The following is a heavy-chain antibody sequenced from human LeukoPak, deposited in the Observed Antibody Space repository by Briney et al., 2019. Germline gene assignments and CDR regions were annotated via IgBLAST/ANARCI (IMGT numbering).Heavy chain of an antibody. CDR1: GYTFTGYY. CDR3: ARTLERFLEWSGNWFDP. D-gene: IGHD3-3*01. V-gene: IGHV1-2*06. Sequence: AAEKVSCKASGYTFTGYYMHWVRQAPGQGLEWMGRINPNSGGTNYAQKFQGRVTMTRDTSISTAYMELSRLRSDDTAVYYCARTLERFLEWSGNWFDPWGQGTLLTVSS. J-gene: IGHJ5*02. CDR2: INPNSGGT.